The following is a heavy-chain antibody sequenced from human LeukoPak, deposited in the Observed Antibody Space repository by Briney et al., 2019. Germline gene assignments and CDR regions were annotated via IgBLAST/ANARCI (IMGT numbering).Heavy chain of an antibody. D-gene: IGHD6-19*01. CDR3: AKRGSGWSFDY. Sequence: GGSLRLSCTASGFTFSSYAMNWVRQAPGKGLEWVSGIGAGGTFTYYADSVKGRFTIFRDNSRNTLYLQMNSLRADDTAVYYCAKRGSGWSFDYWGQGTLVTVSS. V-gene: IGHV3-23*01. CDR1: GFTFSSYA. CDR2: IGAGGTFT. J-gene: IGHJ4*02.